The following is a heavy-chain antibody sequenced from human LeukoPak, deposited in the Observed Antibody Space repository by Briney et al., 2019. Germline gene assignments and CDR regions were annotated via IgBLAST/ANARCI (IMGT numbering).Heavy chain of an antibody. V-gene: IGHV4-59*08. J-gene: IGHJ4*02. CDR2: IHYSGST. CDR3: ARYGITIVRGGKYYFDS. CDR1: GGSISGYF. D-gene: IGHD3-10*01. Sequence: SETLSLTCTVSGGSISGYFWSWIRQPPGKRLEWIGYIHYSGSTNYNPSLDSRVTISVDTSKNQFSLRLSSVTAADTAVYYCARYGITIVRGGKYYFDSWGQGTLVTVSS.